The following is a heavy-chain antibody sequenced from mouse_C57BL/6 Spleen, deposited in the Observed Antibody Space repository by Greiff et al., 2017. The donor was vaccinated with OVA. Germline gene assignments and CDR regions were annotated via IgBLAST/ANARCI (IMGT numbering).Heavy chain of an antibody. CDR1: GYTFTSYW. CDR3: TNTLDNYAMDY. Sequence: QVQLQPGAELVRPGSSVKLSCKASGYTFTSYWMHWVKQRPIQGLEWIGNIDPSDSESHYNQQFKDKATLSAVKSSSTAYMQLSSLTSEDSAVYFCTNTLDNYAMDYWGQGTSVTVSA. J-gene: IGHJ4*01. D-gene: IGHD3-3*01. CDR2: IDPSDSES. V-gene: IGHV1-52*01.